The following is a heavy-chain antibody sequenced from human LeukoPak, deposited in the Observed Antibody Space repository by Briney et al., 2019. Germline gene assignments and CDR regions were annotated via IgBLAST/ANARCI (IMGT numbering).Heavy chain of an antibody. D-gene: IGHD6-19*01. CDR1: GGSLSSYY. Sequence: SETLSLTCTVSGGSLSSYYWNWIRQPPGKGLEWIGYIYYSGTTNYNPSLKSRVSMSVDTSKNQFSLKLSSVTAADTAVYYCARETSSGWYFDYWGQGTLVTVSS. J-gene: IGHJ4*02. CDR2: IYYSGTT. CDR3: ARETSSGWYFDY. V-gene: IGHV4-59*12.